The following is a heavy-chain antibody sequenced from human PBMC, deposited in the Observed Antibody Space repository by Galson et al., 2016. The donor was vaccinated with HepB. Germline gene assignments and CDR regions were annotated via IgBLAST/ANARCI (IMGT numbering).Heavy chain of an antibody. V-gene: IGHV3-20*04. CDR2: INWSGDTT. Sequence: SLRPSCAASGFRFDYIGMGWLRQAPGKGLEWVSGINWSGDTTGYADSVKGRFTISRDNAKNSLFLQMNSLRAEDTAFYYCARGGATPGQWLDNWFDPWGQGTLVSVSS. J-gene: IGHJ5*02. D-gene: IGHD6-19*01. CDR1: GFRFDYIG. CDR3: ARGGATPGQWLDNWFDP.